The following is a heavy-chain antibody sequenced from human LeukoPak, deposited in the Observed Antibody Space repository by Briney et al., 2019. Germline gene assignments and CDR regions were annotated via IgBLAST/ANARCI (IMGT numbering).Heavy chain of an antibody. V-gene: IGHV1-24*01. J-gene: IGHJ4*02. Sequence: ASVKVSFKFSGYTLTELSMHWVRQAPGKGLEWMGGFDPEDGETIYAQKFQGRDTMTEDTSTDTAYMELSSLRSEDPAVYYCATRIWSGYYLYYFDYWGQGTLVTVSS. CDR1: GYTLTELS. D-gene: IGHD3-3*01. CDR2: FDPEDGET. CDR3: ATRIWSGYYLYYFDY.